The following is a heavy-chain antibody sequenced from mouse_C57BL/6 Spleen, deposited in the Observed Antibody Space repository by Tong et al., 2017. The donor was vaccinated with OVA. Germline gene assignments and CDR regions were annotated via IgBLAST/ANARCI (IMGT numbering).Heavy chain of an antibody. CDR2: ISDGGSYT. Sequence: EVQLVESGGGLVKPGGSLKLSCAASGFTFSDYYMYWVRQTPEKRLEWVATISDGGSYTYYPDSVKGRFTISRDNAKDSMYMQMRRLKSEDTEMYYCAKEGGSMVTTRAYWGQGTLVTVSA. CDR3: AKEGGSMVTTRAY. D-gene: IGHD2-2*01. CDR1: GFTFSDYY. J-gene: IGHJ3*01. V-gene: IGHV5-4*02.